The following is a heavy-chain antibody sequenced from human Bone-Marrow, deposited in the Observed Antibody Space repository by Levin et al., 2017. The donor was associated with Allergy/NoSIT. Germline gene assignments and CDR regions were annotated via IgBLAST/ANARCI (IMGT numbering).Heavy chain of an antibody. V-gene: IGHV2-70*12. Sequence: GSGPTLVKPTQTLTLTCTFSGFSLTTSGMSVNWIRQPPGKALEWLGLIDWDDDIYYNTSLKTRLTFSKDSSKNQVVLTLTNMDPVDTATYYCARSSSSFGVGVDYWGQGTLVTVSS. J-gene: IGHJ4*02. CDR3: ARSSSSFGVGVDY. CDR2: IDWDDDI. CDR1: GFSLTTSGMS. D-gene: IGHD6-6*01.